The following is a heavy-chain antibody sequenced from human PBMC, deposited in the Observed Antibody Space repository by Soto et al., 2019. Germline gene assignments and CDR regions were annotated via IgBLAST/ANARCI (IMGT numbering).Heavy chain of an antibody. CDR2: IHYSGST. V-gene: IGHV4-59*08. CDR1: GGSISTYY. Sequence: QVQLQESGPGLVKPSETLSLTCTVSGGSISTYYWSWIRQPPGKGLEWIGYIHYSGSTSYNPSLNSRVTISVDTSKNTFSLKLSSVTAADTAVYYCARQPSADYYYYYMDVWGKGTRVTVSS. CDR3: ARQPSADYYYYYMDV. J-gene: IGHJ6*03.